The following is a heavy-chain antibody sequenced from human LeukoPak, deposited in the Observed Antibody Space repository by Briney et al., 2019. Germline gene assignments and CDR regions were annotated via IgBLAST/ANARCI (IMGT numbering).Heavy chain of an antibody. J-gene: IGHJ4*02. CDR2: INPNSGGT. V-gene: IGHV1-2*02. CDR3: ARDEYSGSYLYFDY. D-gene: IGHD1-26*01. Sequence: ASVKVSCKASGYTLTGYYMHWVRQAPGQGLEWMGWINPNSGGTNYAQKFQGRVTMTRDTSISTAYMELSRLRSDDTAVYYCARDEYSGSYLYFDYWGQGTLVTVSS. CDR1: GYTLTGYY.